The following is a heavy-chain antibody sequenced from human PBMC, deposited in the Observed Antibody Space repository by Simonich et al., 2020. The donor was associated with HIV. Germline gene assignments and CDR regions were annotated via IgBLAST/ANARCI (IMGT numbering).Heavy chain of an antibody. J-gene: IGHJ4*02. CDR2: INHSGSP. D-gene: IGHD2-2*01. CDR1: GGSFSGDY. Sequence: QVQLQQWGAGLLKPSETLSLTCAVYGGSFSGDYWSWIRQPPGKGLEWIGEINHSGSPNSNPPLRSRVTISVDTSKNQFSLKLSSVTAADTAVYYCARGFYQRLYYFDYWGQGTLVTVSS. V-gene: IGHV4-34*01. CDR3: ARGFYQRLYYFDY.